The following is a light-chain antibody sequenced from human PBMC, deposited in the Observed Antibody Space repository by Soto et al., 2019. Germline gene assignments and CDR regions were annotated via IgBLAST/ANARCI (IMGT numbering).Light chain of an antibody. CDR1: QTISNN. CDR2: DAS. CDR3: QQYNDWPLT. Sequence: EIGMAQFPATLSVSPGGRATLSCRASQTISNNLAWYQQKPGQAPRLLIYDASTRATGIPARFSGSGSGTEFTLTISSLQSEDFAVYYCQQYNDWPLTFGGGTKVEIK. V-gene: IGKV3-15*01. J-gene: IGKJ4*01.